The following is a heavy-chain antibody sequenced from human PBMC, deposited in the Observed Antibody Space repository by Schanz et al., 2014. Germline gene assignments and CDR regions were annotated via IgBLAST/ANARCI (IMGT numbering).Heavy chain of an antibody. V-gene: IGHV1-18*01. J-gene: IGHJ4*02. Sequence: QVQVIQSGPEVKKPGASVKVSCKASGYTFTRSGIIWVRQAPGQGLEWMGWIGGSDGNTNFAQKFQGRVTMTTDTSTSTVYMELRSLTSDDSAVYYCARDRDQWDGNYLDYWGQGTLVTVSS. CDR1: GYTFTRSG. CDR2: IGGSDGNT. D-gene: IGHD1-26*01. CDR3: ARDRDQWDGNYLDY.